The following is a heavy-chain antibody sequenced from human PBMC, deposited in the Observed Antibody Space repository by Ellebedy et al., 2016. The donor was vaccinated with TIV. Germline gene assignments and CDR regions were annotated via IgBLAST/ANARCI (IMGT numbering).Heavy chain of an antibody. CDR3: ARVGIQLWLRFCDY. CDR1: GFTFSSYS. CDR2: ISSSSSTI. J-gene: IGHJ4*02. V-gene: IGHV3-48*04. Sequence: GGSLRLSXAASGFTFSSYSMNWVRQAPGKGLEWVSYISSSSSTIYYADSVKGRFTISRDNAKNSLYLQMNSLRAEDTAVYYCARVGIQLWLRFCDYWGQGTLVTVSS. D-gene: IGHD5-18*01.